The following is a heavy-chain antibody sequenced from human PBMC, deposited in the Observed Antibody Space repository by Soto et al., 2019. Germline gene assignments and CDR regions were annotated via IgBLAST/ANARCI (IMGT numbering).Heavy chain of an antibody. CDR2: IKSKISGGTA. Sequence: EVQLVESGGGLVKPGGSLRLSCAASGFTFSDGWMNWVRQAPGKGLEWVGRIKSKISGGTADYVAPVIGRFTISRDDSKNRVYLLMNSLKIEDTAVYYCTTTGGHLHSDPFDYWGQGALVTVSS. V-gene: IGHV3-15*07. D-gene: IGHD2-8*02. J-gene: IGHJ4*02. CDR3: TTTGGHLHSDPFDY. CDR1: GFTFSDGW.